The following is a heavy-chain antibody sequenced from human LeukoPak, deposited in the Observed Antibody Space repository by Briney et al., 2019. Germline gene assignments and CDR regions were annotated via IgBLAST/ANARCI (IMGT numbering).Heavy chain of an antibody. Sequence: ASVTVSCKASGYTFTGYYMHWVRQAPGQGLEWMGWINPNSGGTNYAQKFQGRVTMTRDTSISTAYMELSRLRSDDTAVYYCARVLGLRYFDGGYWGQGTLVTVSS. CDR2: INPNSGGT. CDR3: ARVLGLRYFDGGY. V-gene: IGHV1-2*02. D-gene: IGHD3-9*01. J-gene: IGHJ4*02. CDR1: GYTFTGYY.